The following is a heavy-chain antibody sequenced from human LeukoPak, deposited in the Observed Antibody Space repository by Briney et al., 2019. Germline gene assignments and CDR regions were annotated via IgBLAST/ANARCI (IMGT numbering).Heavy chain of an antibody. D-gene: IGHD3-22*01. CDR2: IYYSGST. J-gene: IGHJ4*02. Sequence: SETLSLTCTVSGGSISSYYWSWIRQPPGKGLEWIGYIYYSGSTNYNPSLKSRVTISVDTSKNQFSLKLSSVTAADTAVYYCARQRGYLVDYWGQGTLVTVFS. CDR1: GGSISSYY. CDR3: ARQRGYLVDY. V-gene: IGHV4-59*01.